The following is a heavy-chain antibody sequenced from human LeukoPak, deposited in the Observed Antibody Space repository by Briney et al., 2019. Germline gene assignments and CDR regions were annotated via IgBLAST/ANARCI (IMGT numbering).Heavy chain of an antibody. D-gene: IGHD5-18*01. V-gene: IGHV3-7*03. CDR3: ARKKRVDTDSIMVYYYYAMDV. CDR2: IKQDGSEK. Sequence: GGSLRLSCAASGFTFSRYWMSWVRQAPRKGLEWVANIKQDGSEKYYVDSVKGRFTISRDNAKNSLYLQMNSLRAEDTAVYYCARKKRVDTDSIMVYYYYAMDVWGQGTTVTVSS. CDR1: GFTFSRYW. J-gene: IGHJ6*02.